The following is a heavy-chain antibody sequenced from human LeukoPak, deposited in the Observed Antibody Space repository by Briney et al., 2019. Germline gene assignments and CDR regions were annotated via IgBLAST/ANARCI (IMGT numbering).Heavy chain of an antibody. D-gene: IGHD6-6*01. CDR1: ELTFSTYP. V-gene: IGHV3-23*01. Sequence: GGSLRLSCVGSELTFSTYPMSWVRQAPAKGLEWVSGISGSGGTTFYADSVKGRFTISRDNSKNTLYLQMNSLRAEDTAVYYCARHATVRPNLIDHWGQGTLVTVSS. J-gene: IGHJ4*02. CDR2: ISGSGGTT. CDR3: ARHATVRPNLIDH.